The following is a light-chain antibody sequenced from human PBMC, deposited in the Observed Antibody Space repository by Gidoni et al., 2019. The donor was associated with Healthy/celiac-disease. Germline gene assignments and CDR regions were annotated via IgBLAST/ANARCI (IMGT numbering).Light chain of an antibody. CDR2: GAS. CDR1: QSVSSSY. CDR3: QQYGSSPYT. Sequence: VLTQSPGTRSWSPGERATLSRTASQSVSSSYLAWYQQKPGQAPRLLIYGASSRATGIPDRFSGSGSGTDFTLTISRLEPEDFAVYYCQQYGSSPYTFGQGTKLEIK. V-gene: IGKV3-20*01. J-gene: IGKJ2*01.